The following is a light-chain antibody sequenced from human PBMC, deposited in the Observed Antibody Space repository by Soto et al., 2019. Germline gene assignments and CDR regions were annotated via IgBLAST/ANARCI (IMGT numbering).Light chain of an antibody. Sequence: STLSASVGDSVTITCRASQTVSSWLAWYQQKPGKAPKLLIYDVSSLESGVPSRFSGSGSGTEFTLTISSLQPDDFATYYCQQYYSYSRTFGQGTKV. CDR1: QTVSSW. CDR3: QQYYSYSRT. V-gene: IGKV1-5*01. J-gene: IGKJ1*01. CDR2: DVS.